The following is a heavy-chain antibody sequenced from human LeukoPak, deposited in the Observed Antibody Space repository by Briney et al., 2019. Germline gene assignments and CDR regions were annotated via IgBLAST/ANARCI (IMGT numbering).Heavy chain of an antibody. CDR2: ICGSDGST. J-gene: IGHJ4*02. D-gene: IGHD3-22*01. Sequence: GGSLRLSCVASGVTFSTPAMSWVRLAPGKGLGWVSAICGSDGSTYYADSMNGRFTISRDNSKDTLYLQMNSLRVEDTATYYCAKRDSSGSYPYYFDYWGQGTLVTVSS. CDR1: GVTFSTPA. CDR3: AKRDSSGSYPYYFDY. V-gene: IGHV3-23*01.